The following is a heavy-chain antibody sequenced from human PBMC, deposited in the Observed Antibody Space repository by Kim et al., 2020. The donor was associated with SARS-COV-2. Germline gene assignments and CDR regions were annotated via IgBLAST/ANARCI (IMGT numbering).Heavy chain of an antibody. J-gene: IGHJ4*02. V-gene: IGHV1-69*01. CDR3: ARVDPPTYGDYVHFDY. D-gene: IGHD4-17*01. Sequence: KCQGRVTITADESTSTAYMELSSLRSEDTAVYYCARVDPPTYGDYVHFDYWGQGTLVTVSS.